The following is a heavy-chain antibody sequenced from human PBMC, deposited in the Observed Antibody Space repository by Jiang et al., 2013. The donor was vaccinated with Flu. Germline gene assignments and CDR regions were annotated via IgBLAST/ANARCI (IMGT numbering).Heavy chain of an antibody. J-gene: IGHJ5*02. CDR2: IYYTGTT. Sequence: GPGLVKPSETLSLTCTVSGGSLSGYYWSWIRQPPGKGLDWIGNIYYTGTTNYNPSLKSRVTISIDTSKTQFSLKLNSMTAADTAVYYCARGRLEAAGAGGWFDPVGPGNPGHCLL. D-gene: IGHD6-13*01. CDR1: GGSLSGYY. CDR3: ARGRLEAAGAGGWFDP. V-gene: IGHV4-59*01.